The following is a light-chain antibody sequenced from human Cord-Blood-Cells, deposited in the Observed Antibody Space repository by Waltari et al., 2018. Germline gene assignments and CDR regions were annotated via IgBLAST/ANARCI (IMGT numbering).Light chain of an antibody. J-gene: IGLJ3*02. Sequence: HELPQPPSAPVPPGQTARSTSSGHELPKKIAYWYQQKSGQAPVLVIYEDSKRPSGIPERFSGSSSGTMATLTISGAQVEDEADYYCYSTDSSGNHRVFGGGTKLTVL. CDR2: EDS. CDR1: ELPKKI. CDR3: YSTDSSGNHRV. V-gene: IGLV3-10*01.